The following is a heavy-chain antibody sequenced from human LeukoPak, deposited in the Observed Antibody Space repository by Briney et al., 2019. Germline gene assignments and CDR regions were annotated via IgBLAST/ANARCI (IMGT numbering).Heavy chain of an antibody. J-gene: IGHJ5*02. CDR1: GFTFSSYW. Sequence: GGSLRLSCAASGFTFSSYWMSWVRQAPGKGLEWVANIKQDGSEKYYVDSVKGRFTISRDNAKNSLYLQMNSLRAEDTAVYYCARDQIAGVVVPAAPFDPWGQGTLVTVSS. CDR3: ARDQIAGVVVPAAPFDP. D-gene: IGHD2-2*01. V-gene: IGHV3-7*01. CDR2: IKQDGSEK.